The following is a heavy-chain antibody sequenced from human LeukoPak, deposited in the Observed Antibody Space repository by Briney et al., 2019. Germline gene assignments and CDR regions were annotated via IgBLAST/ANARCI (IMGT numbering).Heavy chain of an antibody. CDR3: ARQTAGTHFH. CDR1: GGSISSSNW. J-gene: IGHJ4*02. V-gene: IGHV4-4*02. Sequence: PSGTLSLTCAVSGGSISSSNWWSWVRQPPGKGLEWIGEIYHSGSAYYNPSLKSRLTISVDKSKNQFSLKLSSVTAADTAVYYCARQTAGTHFHWGQGTLVTVSS. D-gene: IGHD6-19*01. CDR2: IYHSGSA.